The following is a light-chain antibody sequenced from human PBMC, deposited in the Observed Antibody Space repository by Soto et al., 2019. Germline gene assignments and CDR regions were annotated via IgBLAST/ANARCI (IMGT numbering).Light chain of an antibody. V-gene: IGKV1-9*01. CDR3: QQHYSYPPT. CDR1: QDIAIY. CDR2: AAS. J-gene: IGKJ1*01. Sequence: IQLTQSPSSLSASVGDRVTITCRASQDIAIYLAWYQQKPGKAPKLLIYAASTLQSGVPSRFSGSGSGTDFTLTISCLQPEDSATYYCQQHYSYPPTFGQGTKVDI.